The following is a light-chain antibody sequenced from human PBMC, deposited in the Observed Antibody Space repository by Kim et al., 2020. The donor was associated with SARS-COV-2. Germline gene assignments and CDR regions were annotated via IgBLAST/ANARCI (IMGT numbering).Light chain of an antibody. CDR3: ASYTSSTTVA. CDR2: DVS. J-gene: IGLJ2*01. Sequence: GQSITISGTGTSSDVGSYNHVSWHQQHPGKAPKVMIYDVSNRPSGVSNRFSGSKSGNTASLTISGLQAEDEADYYCASYTSSTTVAFGGGTQLTVL. V-gene: IGLV2-14*03. CDR1: SSDVGSYNH.